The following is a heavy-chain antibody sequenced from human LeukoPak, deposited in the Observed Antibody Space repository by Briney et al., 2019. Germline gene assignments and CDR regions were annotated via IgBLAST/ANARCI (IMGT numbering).Heavy chain of an antibody. D-gene: IGHD3-10*01. Sequence: PSETLSLTCTVSGDSISNYYWTWIRQPAAKGLEWIGRIYTSGSTNYSPSLKSRVTISVDTSKNQFSLKLSSMTAADTAIYYCARDSGTTGEVKFDPWGQGILVTVSS. V-gene: IGHV4-4*07. CDR2: IYTSGST. CDR3: ARDSGTTGEVKFDP. CDR1: GDSISNYY. J-gene: IGHJ5*02.